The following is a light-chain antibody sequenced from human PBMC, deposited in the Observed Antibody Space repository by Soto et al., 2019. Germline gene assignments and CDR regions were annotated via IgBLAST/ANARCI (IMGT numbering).Light chain of an antibody. Sequence: SYELTQPPSVSVSAGPAASITCSGDIMGYKYVSWYQQKPGQTPVLVIYQKYKRPTEVPERVSGSNSGNTASLTISGTQAVNGGGYYCQKLDTNTDQVVFGGRTTLTVL. V-gene: IGLV3-1*01. CDR2: QKY. CDR3: QKLDTNTDQVV. CDR1: IMGYKY. J-gene: IGLJ3*02.